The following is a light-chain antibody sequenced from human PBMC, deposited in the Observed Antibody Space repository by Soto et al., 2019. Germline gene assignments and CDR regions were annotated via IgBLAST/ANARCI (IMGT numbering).Light chain of an antibody. CDR1: QSISSRY. V-gene: IGKV3-20*01. CDR2: GAS. CDR3: QQYGNTPWT. Sequence: EIVLTQSPDTLSLSPGEGATSSCRASQSISSRYLAWCQQKPGQAPRLLIYGASSRATGIPDRFSGSGSGTDFTLTISRLEPEDLAVFYCQQYGNTPWTFGRGTKADIK. J-gene: IGKJ1*01.